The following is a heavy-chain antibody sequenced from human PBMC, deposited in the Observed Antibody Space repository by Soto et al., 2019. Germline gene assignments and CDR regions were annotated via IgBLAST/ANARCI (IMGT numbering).Heavy chain of an antibody. CDR3: AREMGGYSGGSCYSPSAFDI. CDR2: IIPILGIA. Sequence: GASVKVSCKASGGTFSSYTISWVRQAPGQGLEWMGRIIPILGIANYAQKFQGRVTITADKSTSTAYMELSSLRSEDTAVYYCAREMGGYSGGSCYSPSAFDIWGQGTMVTVSS. D-gene: IGHD2-15*01. J-gene: IGHJ3*02. V-gene: IGHV1-69*04. CDR1: GGTFSSYT.